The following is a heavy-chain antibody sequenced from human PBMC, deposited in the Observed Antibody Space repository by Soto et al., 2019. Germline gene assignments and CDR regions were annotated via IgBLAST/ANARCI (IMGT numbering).Heavy chain of an antibody. J-gene: IGHJ6*02. V-gene: IGHV4-39*01. CDR1: GGSISSSSYY. D-gene: IGHD5-18*01. CDR3: ACIFSGGYGYGFYYYGMDV. CDR2: IYYSGST. Sequence: TSETLSLTCTVSGGSISSSSYYWGWIRQPPGKWLEWIGSIYYSGSTYYNPSLKSRVTISVDTSKNQFSLKLSSVTAADTAVYYCACIFSGGYGYGFYYYGMDVWGQGTTVTVS.